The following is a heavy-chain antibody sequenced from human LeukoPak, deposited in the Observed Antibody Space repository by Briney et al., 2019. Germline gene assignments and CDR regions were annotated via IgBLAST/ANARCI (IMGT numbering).Heavy chain of an antibody. D-gene: IGHD3-10*01. CDR1: GGTFSSYT. CDR2: IIPIFGTA. J-gene: IGHJ4*02. CDR3: ASRGYGSGSYYGSDY. Sequence: ASVKVSCKASGGTFSSYTISWVRQAPGQGLEWMGGIIPIFGTANYAQKFKGRVTITADESTSTAYMELSSLRSEDTAVYYCASRGYGSGSYYGSDYWGQGTLVTVSS. V-gene: IGHV1-69*01.